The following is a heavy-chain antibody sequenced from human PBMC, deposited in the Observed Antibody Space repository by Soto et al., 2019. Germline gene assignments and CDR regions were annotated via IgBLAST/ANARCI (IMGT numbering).Heavy chain of an antibody. CDR1: GFTFSNYG. Sequence: QVQLVESGGGVVQPGRSLSLSCAASGFTFSNYGMHWVRQAPGKGLEWVAVISHDGSNRHYADSVKGRFTISRDNSKNTLYLQMNSLRAEDTAVYFCAKAMRTPAEVSMFGGLTHGPEDYWGQGTLVTVSS. J-gene: IGHJ4*02. CDR3: AKAMRTPAEVSMFGGLTHGPEDY. CDR2: ISHDGSNR. D-gene: IGHD3-16*01. V-gene: IGHV3-30*18.